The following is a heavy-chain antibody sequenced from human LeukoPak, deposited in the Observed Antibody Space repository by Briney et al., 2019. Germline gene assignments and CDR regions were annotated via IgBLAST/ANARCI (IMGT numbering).Heavy chain of an antibody. Sequence: GASVKVSCKASGYTFTSYGISWVRQAPGQGLGWMGWISAYNGNTNYAQKLQGRVTMTTDTSTSTAYMELRSLRSDDTAVYSCARVGRPQPARYCSGGSCYPPHFDYWGQGTLVTVSS. J-gene: IGHJ4*02. V-gene: IGHV1-18*01. D-gene: IGHD2-15*01. CDR1: GYTFTSYG. CDR2: ISAYNGNT. CDR3: ARVGRPQPARYCSGGSCYPPHFDY.